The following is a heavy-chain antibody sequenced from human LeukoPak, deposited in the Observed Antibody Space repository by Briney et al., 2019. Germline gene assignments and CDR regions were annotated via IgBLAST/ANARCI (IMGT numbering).Heavy chain of an antibody. J-gene: IGHJ5*02. V-gene: IGHV5-51*01. CDR2: IYPGGSDT. D-gene: IGHD6-19*01. CDR3: ARLGGSGWYEGYWFDP. Sequence: GESLKISCKGSGYSFTSYWIGWVRQMPGKGLEWMGIIYPGGSDTRYSPSFQGQVTISADKSISTAYLQWSSLKASDTAMYYCARLGGSGWYEGYWFDPWGQGTLVTVSS. CDR1: GYSFTSYW.